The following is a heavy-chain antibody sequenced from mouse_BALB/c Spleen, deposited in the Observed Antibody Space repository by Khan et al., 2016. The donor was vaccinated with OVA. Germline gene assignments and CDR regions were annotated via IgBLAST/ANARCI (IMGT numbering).Heavy chain of an antibody. CDR2: IWSGGTT. V-gene: IGHV2-2*02. J-gene: IGHJ1*01. CDR1: GFSLTSYG. CDR3: ARNGDYVHWYFDV. D-gene: IGHD2-13*01. Sequence: QVQLKESGPGLVQPSQSLSITCTVSGFSLTSYGVHWVRQSPGKGLEWLGVIWSGGTTDYNAAFISRLSISKDNSKSQDFFKMNSLQANDTAIYYCARNGDYVHWYFDVWGAGTTVTVSS.